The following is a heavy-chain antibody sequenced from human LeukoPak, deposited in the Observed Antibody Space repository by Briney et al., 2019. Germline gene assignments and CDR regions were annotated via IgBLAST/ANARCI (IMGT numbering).Heavy chain of an antibody. CDR1: GLSISDYY. CDR3: ISTPAIRRLNF. Sequence: GGSLRLSCAASGLSISDYYMSWIRQAPGEGLQWISYISSVTSAIHYADSMKGRFTMSRDNAKNSVYLQMNSLRTEDTAMYFCISTPAIRRLNFWGQGTLVPVSS. D-gene: IGHD2-2*02. CDR2: ISSVTSAI. J-gene: IGHJ4*02. V-gene: IGHV3-11*01.